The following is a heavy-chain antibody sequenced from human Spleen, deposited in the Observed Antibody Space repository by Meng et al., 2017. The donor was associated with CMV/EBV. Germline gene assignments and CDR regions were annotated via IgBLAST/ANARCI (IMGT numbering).Heavy chain of an antibody. Sequence: GESLKISCAASGFNFKTYWMTWVRQAPGKGLEWVANIKEDGTEKNYVDSVKGRFTNSRDNVKNSVYLQMNSLRADDTAVYYCAKVGSSTRLERDWGQGTLVTVSS. V-gene: IGHV3-7*01. CDR2: IKEDGTEK. CDR1: GFNFKTYW. J-gene: IGHJ4*02. CDR3: AKVGSSTRLERD. D-gene: IGHD1-1*01.